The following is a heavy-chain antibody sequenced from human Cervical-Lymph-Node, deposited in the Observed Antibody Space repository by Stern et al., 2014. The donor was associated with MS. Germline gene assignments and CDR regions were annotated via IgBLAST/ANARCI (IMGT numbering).Heavy chain of an antibody. V-gene: IGHV4-39*01. CDR2: IYYSGST. CDR1: GGSISSSSYY. J-gene: IGHJ3*02. D-gene: IGHD6-19*01. Sequence: QVQLQESGPGLVKPSETLSLTCTVSGGSISSSSYYWGWIRQPPGKGLEWIGSIYYSGSTYYNPSLKSRVTISVDTSKKQFSLTLGSVTAADTAVYYCARHIIAVYAFDIWGQGTMVTVSS. CDR3: ARHIIAVYAFDI.